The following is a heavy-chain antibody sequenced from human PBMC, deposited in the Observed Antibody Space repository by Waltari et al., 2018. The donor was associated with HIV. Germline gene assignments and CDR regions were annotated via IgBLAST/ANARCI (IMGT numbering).Heavy chain of an antibody. D-gene: IGHD3-16*01. Sequence: EEQLVESGGGLVQPGGSLRLSCAASGFTFSSYSMNWVRQAPGKGLEWVSYIRYSGSTSYCADSVKGRFTISRDNAKNSLYLQMNSLRAEDTAVYYCARDGGTWGQGTLITVSS. CDR2: IRYSGSTS. V-gene: IGHV3-48*01. J-gene: IGHJ5*02. CDR1: GFTFSSYS. CDR3: ARDGGT.